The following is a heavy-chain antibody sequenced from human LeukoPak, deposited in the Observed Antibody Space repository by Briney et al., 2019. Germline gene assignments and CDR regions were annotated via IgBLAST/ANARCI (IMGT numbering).Heavy chain of an antibody. CDR2: INLGGSAK. CDR3: AAWGLHNY. J-gene: IGHJ4*02. D-gene: IGHD7-27*01. CDR1: GFAFSDYW. V-gene: IGHV3-7*01. Sequence: GGSLRLSGSPSGFAFSDYWVNWVRQPPSKGPEWVANINLGGSAKLYVASVKGRCTISRDNAKNSLYLQMNSLRVEDTAVYYCAAWGLHNYWGQGTLVTVSS.